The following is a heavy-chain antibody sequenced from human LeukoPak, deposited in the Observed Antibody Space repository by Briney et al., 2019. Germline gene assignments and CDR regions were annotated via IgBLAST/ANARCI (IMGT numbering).Heavy chain of an antibody. CDR2: ISAYNGDT. V-gene: IGHV1-18*01. CDR3: ARRGGKHYGDYVVYDKYMDV. Sequence: ASVKVSCKASGYTYTSYGISWVRQAPGQGLEWMGWISAYNGDTHYAQKFQGRVTMTTETSTSTAYMELRSLRSDDTAVYYCARRGGKHYGDYVVYDKYMDVWGTGTTVTVSS. CDR1: GYTYTSYG. D-gene: IGHD4-17*01. J-gene: IGHJ6*03.